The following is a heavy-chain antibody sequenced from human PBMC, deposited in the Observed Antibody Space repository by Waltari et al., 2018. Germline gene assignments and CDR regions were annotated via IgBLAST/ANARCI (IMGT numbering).Heavy chain of an antibody. CDR2: IGPGGSPI. J-gene: IGHJ3*01. Sequence: LWESGGGLIQPGGSLRLSCEASGFKISGFSVDWVRQAPGKGLEWIAFIGPGGSPIYYADSVRGRFTISRHDVDNLVYPQMENLRDEDSALYYCVRGWLENSFDLWGQGTRVTVSS. CDR1: GFKISGFS. D-gene: IGHD3-9*01. V-gene: IGHV3-48*02. CDR3: VRGWLENSFDL.